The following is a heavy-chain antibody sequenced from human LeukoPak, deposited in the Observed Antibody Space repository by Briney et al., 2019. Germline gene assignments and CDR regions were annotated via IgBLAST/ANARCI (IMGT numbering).Heavy chain of an antibody. D-gene: IGHD5-24*01. J-gene: IGHJ4*02. Sequence: PGGSLRPSCAASGFTFSSYNINWVRQAQGKGLEWVSSISGSSSYIYYADSVKGRFTISRDNAKNSLYLQMNSLRAEDTAVYYCAGGRDGYNYFDYWGQGTLVTVSS. CDR1: GFTFSSYN. V-gene: IGHV3-21*01. CDR2: ISGSSSYI. CDR3: AGGRDGYNYFDY.